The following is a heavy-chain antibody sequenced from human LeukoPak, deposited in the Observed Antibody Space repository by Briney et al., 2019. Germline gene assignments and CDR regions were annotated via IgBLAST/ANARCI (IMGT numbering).Heavy chain of an antibody. D-gene: IGHD6-13*01. CDR2: ISSSSSYI. CDR1: GFTFGSYS. CDR3: ARAPAAADLYFDY. Sequence: PGGSLRLSCAASGFTFGSYSMNWVRQAPGKGLEWVSSISSSSSYIYYADSVKGRFTISRDNAKNSLYLQMNSLRAEDTAVYYCARAPAAADLYFDYWGQGTLVTVSS. V-gene: IGHV3-21*01. J-gene: IGHJ4*02.